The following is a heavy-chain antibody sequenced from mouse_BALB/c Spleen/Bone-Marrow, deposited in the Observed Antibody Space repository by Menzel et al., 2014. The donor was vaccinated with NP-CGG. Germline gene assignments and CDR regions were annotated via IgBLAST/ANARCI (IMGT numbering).Heavy chain of an antibody. D-gene: IGHD1-1*01. CDR3: ARSGSSSGYFDY. CDR2: ISSGSSTI. Sequence: EVQGVESGGGLVQPGGSRKLSCAASGFTFSSFGMHWVRQAPEKGLEWVAYISSGSSTIYYADTVMGRFTISRGNPKNTLFLQMTSLRSEDTAMYYCARSGSSSGYFDYWGQGTTLSVSS. CDR1: GFTFSSFG. V-gene: IGHV5-17*02. J-gene: IGHJ2*01.